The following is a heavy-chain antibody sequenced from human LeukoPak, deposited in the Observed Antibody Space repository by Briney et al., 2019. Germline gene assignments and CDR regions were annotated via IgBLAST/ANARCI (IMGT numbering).Heavy chain of an antibody. CDR2: IYSGGST. Sequence: GGSLRLSCAASGFTVSSNYMSWVRQAPGKGLECVSVIYSGGSTYYADSVKVRFTISRDNSKNTLYLQMNSLRAEDTAVYYCARVGLTDMDFYYYYRDVWGKGTTVTVSS. V-gene: IGHV3-66*01. CDR1: GFTVSSNY. J-gene: IGHJ6*03. D-gene: IGHD5-18*01. CDR3: ARVGLTDMDFYYYYRDV.